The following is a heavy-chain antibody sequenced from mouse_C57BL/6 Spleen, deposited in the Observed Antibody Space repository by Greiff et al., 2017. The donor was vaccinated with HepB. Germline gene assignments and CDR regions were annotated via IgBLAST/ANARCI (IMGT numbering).Heavy chain of an antibody. CDR2: ISSGGSYT. J-gene: IGHJ2*01. Sequence: EVMLMESGGDLVKPGGSLKLSCAASGFTFSSYGMSWVRQTPDKRLEWVATISSGGSYTYYPDSVKGRFTISRDNAKNTLYLQMSSLKSEDTAMYYCARHRTDYFDYWGQGTTLTVSS. D-gene: IGHD4-1*01. CDR1: GFTFSSYG. V-gene: IGHV5-6*01. CDR3: ARHRTDYFDY.